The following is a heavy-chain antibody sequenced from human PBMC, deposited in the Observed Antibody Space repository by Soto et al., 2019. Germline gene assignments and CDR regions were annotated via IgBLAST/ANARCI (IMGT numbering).Heavy chain of an antibody. CDR1: GFTFSSYW. CDR3: PTVRGSPTYNWFDP. CDR2: IKQNGSKK. J-gene: IGHJ5*02. D-gene: IGHD3-10*01. V-gene: IGHV3-7*01. Sequence: GGSLRLSCAASGFTFSSYWMSWVRQAPGKGLEWVANIKQNGSKKYYVDSVKGRFTISRDNAKNSLYLQMNSLRAEYTAVYYRPTVRGSPTYNWFDPWGQGTLVTVSS.